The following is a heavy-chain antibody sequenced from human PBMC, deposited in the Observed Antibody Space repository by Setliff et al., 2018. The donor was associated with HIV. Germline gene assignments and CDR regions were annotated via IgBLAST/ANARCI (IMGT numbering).Heavy chain of an antibody. D-gene: IGHD1-7*01. CDR3: ATNRAGNYPLDY. V-gene: IGHV4-39*01. CDR1: GESISGSSYS. J-gene: IGHJ4*02. CDR2: ITYSGSA. Sequence: PSETLSLTCTVSGESISGSSYSWGWIRQPPGKGPEWIGSITYSGSARYNPSLKSRVAISVDMSKNQFSLRVTSLTAADTAVYYCATNRAGNYPLDYWGRGTLVTVSS.